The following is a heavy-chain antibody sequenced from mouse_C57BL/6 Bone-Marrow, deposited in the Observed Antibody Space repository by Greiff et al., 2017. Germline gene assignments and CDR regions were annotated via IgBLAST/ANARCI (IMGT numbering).Heavy chain of an antibody. CDR1: GFSLTSYA. CDR2: IWTGGGT. Sequence: QVQLKESGPGLVAPSQSLSITCTVSGFSLTSYAISWVRQPPGKGLEWLGVIWTGGGTNYNSALKSRLSISKDNSKSQVFLKMNSLQTDDTARYYCARRYYGSSYPYYYAMDYWGQGTSVTVSS. J-gene: IGHJ4*01. CDR3: ARRYYGSSYPYYYAMDY. D-gene: IGHD1-1*01. V-gene: IGHV2-9-1*01.